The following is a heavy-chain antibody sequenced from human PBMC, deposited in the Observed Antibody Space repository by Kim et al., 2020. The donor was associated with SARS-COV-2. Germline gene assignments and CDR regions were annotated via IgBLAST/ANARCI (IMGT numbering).Heavy chain of an antibody. Sequence: GESLKISCKGSGYSFTSYWISWVRQMPGKGLEWMGRIDASDSYTNYSPPFQGHVTISADKSISTAYLQWSSLKAADTAMYYCAGYGNDWSGLDYYGMDVWGQGTTVTVSS. D-gene: IGHD3-3*01. CDR1: GYSFTSYW. V-gene: IGHV5-10-1*01. J-gene: IGHJ6*02. CDR2: IDASDSYT. CDR3: AGYGNDWSGLDYYGMDV.